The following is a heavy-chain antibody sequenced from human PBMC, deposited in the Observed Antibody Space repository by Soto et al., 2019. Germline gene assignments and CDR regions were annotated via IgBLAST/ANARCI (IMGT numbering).Heavy chain of an antibody. D-gene: IGHD5-18*01. CDR2: IYSGGST. CDR1: GFTVSTNV. CDR3: ARARMQLWPNYYDDGLDV. Sequence: PGGSLRLSCAASGFTVSTNVMTWVRQAPGKGLEWVSVIYSGGSTFYADSVKGRFTITRDNSKNTLYFQMNSLRVEDTAVYYCARARMQLWPNYYDDGLDVWGQGTTVTVS. J-gene: IGHJ6*02. V-gene: IGHV3-66*01.